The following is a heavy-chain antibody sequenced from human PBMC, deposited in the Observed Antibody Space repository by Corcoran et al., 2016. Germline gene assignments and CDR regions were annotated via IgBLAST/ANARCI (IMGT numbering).Heavy chain of an antibody. CDR1: GGTFSSYA. V-gene: IGHV1-69*06. J-gene: IGHJ5*02. CDR3: AREPYRVGRGITWFDP. CDR2: IIPIFGTA. D-gene: IGHD1-26*01. Sequence: QVQLVQSGAEVKKPGSSVKVSCKASGGTFSSYAISWVRQAPGQGLEWMGGIIPIFGTANYAQKFQGRVTITADKYTSTAYMELSSLRSEDTAVYYCAREPYRVGRGITWFDPWGQGTLVTVSS.